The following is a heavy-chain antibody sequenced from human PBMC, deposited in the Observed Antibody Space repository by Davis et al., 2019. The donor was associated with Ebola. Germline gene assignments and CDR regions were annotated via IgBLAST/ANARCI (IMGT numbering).Heavy chain of an antibody. D-gene: IGHD3-3*01. J-gene: IGHJ4*02. Sequence: GGSLRLSCAASGFTFSSYAMSWVRQAPGKGLEWVAVISYDGSNKYYADSVKGRFTISRDNSKNTLYLQMNSLRAEDTAVYYCARVRSDFWSGYFYWGQGTLVTVSS. CDR1: GFTFSSYA. CDR3: ARVRSDFWSGYFY. V-gene: IGHV3-30*04. CDR2: ISYDGSNK.